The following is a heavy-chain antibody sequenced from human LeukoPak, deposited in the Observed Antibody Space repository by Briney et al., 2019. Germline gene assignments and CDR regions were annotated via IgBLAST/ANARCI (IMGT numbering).Heavy chain of an antibody. CDR2: IYYSGST. D-gene: IGHD6-19*01. V-gene: IGHV4-59*01. CDR1: GGSFSDYY. Sequence: PSETLSLTCAVYGGSFSDYYWGWIRQPPGKGLEWIGYIYYSGSTNYNPSLKSRVTISVDTSKNQFSLKLSSVTAADTAVYYCARGGYSSGWPDAFDIWGQGTMVTVSS. J-gene: IGHJ3*02. CDR3: ARGGYSSGWPDAFDI.